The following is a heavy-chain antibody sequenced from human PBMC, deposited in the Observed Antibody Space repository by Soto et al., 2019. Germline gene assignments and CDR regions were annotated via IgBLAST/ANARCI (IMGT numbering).Heavy chain of an antibody. D-gene: IGHD5-12*01. CDR2: ISAYNGNT. V-gene: IGHV1-18*04. J-gene: IGHJ6*02. Sequence: ASVKVSCKASGYTFTSYGISWVRQAPGQGLEWMGWISAYNGNTNYAQKLQGRVTMTTDTSTSTAYMELRSLRSDDTAVYYCARDLGRGYSGYGTRYYYYGMDVWGQGTTVTVSS. CDR1: GYTFTSYG. CDR3: ARDLGRGYSGYGTRYYYYGMDV.